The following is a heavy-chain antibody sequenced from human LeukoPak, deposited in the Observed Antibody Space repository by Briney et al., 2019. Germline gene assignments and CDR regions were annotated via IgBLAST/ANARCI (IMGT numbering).Heavy chain of an antibody. Sequence: SVKVSCKASGGTFSSYTVSWVGQAPGQGREWMGRIIPILGIANYAQKFQGRVTITADKSTSTAYMELSSLRSEDTAVYYCASQRGDYGYDYWGQGTLVTVSS. CDR2: IIPILGIA. V-gene: IGHV1-69*02. D-gene: IGHD4/OR15-4a*01. J-gene: IGHJ4*02. CDR1: GGTFSSYT. CDR3: ASQRGDYGYDY.